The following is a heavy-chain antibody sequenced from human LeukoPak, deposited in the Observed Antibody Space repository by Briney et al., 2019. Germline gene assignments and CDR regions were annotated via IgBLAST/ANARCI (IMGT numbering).Heavy chain of an antibody. V-gene: IGHV3-30*03. D-gene: IGHD1-26*01. Sequence: PGGSLRLSCAASGFTFSSSGMHWVRQAPGKGLEWVAVISYDGSNKYYADSVKGRFTISRDNSKNTLYLQMNSLRAEDTAVYYCARQWELRDFDYWGQGTLVTVSS. CDR2: ISYDGSNK. J-gene: IGHJ4*02. CDR3: ARQWELRDFDY. CDR1: GFTFSSSG.